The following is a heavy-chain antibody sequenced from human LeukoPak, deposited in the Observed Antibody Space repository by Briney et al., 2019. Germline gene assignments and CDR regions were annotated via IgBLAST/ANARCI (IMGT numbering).Heavy chain of an antibody. J-gene: IGHJ6*03. CDR2: ISGSGGST. CDR1: GFTFSSYA. CDR3: AKKGQNVVVPAALAYYYYMDV. D-gene: IGHD2-2*01. V-gene: IGHV3-23*01. Sequence: AGGSLRLSCAASGFTFSSYAMSWVRQAPGKGLEWVSAISGSGGSTYYADSVKGRSTISRDNSKNTLYLQMNSLRAEDTAVYYCAKKGQNVVVPAALAYYYYMDVWGKGTTVTVSS.